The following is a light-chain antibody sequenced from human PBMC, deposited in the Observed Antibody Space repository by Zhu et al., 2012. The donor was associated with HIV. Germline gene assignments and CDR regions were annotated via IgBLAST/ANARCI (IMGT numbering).Light chain of an antibody. CDR1: QSVSSY. V-gene: IGKV3-20*01. CDR3: QQYGSSPMYT. Sequence: EIVLTQSPATLSLSPGEKVTLSCRASQSVSSYLAWYQQKPDQAPRLLIYDASNRATGIPARFSGSGSGTDFTLTISRLEPEDFAVYYCQQYGSSPMYTFGQGTKLEIK. CDR2: DAS. J-gene: IGKJ2*01.